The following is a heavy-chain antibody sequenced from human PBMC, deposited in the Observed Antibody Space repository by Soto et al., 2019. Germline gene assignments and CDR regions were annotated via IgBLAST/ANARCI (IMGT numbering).Heavy chain of an antibody. Sequence: SSGKVSCKDSVGTFSSYAISWVRPDPGQGLEWVGGIIPIFGTANYEQKFQGRVTITTAEATSTAYMELSSLRSEDTAVYFCSRSPVDTAMAQFDYWGQGTLVTVSS. J-gene: IGHJ4*02. CDR3: SRSPVDTAMAQFDY. D-gene: IGHD5-18*01. CDR1: VGTFSSYA. CDR2: IIPIFGTA. V-gene: IGHV1-69*05.